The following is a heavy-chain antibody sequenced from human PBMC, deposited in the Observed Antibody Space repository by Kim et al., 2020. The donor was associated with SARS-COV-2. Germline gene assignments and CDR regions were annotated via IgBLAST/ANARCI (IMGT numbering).Heavy chain of an antibody. CDR2: IYYSGST. V-gene: IGHV4-59*13. Sequence: SETLSLTCTVSGGSISSYYWSWIRQPPGKGLEWIGYIYYSGSTNYNPSLKSRVTISVDTSKNQFSLKLSSVTAADTAVYYCARAEWLLSAFDIWGQGTMVTVSS. D-gene: IGHD3-3*01. J-gene: IGHJ3*02. CDR1: GGSISSYY. CDR3: ARAEWLLSAFDI.